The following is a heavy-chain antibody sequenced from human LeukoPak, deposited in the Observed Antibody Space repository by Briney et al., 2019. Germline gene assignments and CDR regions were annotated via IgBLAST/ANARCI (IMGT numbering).Heavy chain of an antibody. V-gene: IGHV3-48*01. CDR1: GFTFSSHS. J-gene: IGHJ4*02. CDR3: ARDAVWGYYDSSGYYPLDY. Sequence: AGGSLRLSCAASGFTFSSHSMNWVRQAPGKGLEWVSHISSSSSTIYYADSVKGRFTISRDNAKNSLYLQMNSLRAEDTVVYYCARDAVWGYYDSSGYYPLDYWGQGTLVTVSS. D-gene: IGHD3-22*01. CDR2: ISSSSSTI.